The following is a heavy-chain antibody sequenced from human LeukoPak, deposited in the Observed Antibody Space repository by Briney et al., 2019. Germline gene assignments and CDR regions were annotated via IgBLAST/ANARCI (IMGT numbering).Heavy chain of an antibody. Sequence: GGSLRLSCVVSGFTFSSYAMSWVRQAPGKGLEWVSTISRSGNSTYYPDSVKGRFTISRDNSKNTLYLQMNSLRAEDTAVYYCATYWDTVTGHKVHGGHWGQGTLVTVSS. J-gene: IGHJ4*02. CDR2: ISRSGNST. D-gene: IGHD3-9*01. CDR1: GFTFSSYA. V-gene: IGHV3-23*01. CDR3: ATYWDTVTGHKVHGGH.